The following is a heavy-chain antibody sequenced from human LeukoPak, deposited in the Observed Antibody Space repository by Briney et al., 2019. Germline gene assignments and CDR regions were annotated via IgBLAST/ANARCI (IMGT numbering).Heavy chain of an antibody. CDR1: GFTFSSYG. CDR2: ISGSGGST. J-gene: IGHJ6*03. CDR3: ARGALYYMDV. Sequence: GGTLRLSCAASGFTFSSYGMRWVRQAPGKGLEWVSAISGSGGSTYYADSVKGRFTISRDNSKNTLYLQMNSLRAEDTAVYYCARGALYYMDVWGKGTTVTISS. V-gene: IGHV3-23*01.